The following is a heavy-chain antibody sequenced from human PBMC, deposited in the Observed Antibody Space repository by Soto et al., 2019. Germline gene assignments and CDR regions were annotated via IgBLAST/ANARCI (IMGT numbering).Heavy chain of an antibody. CDR3: ARNEVGWFGPVPNYYYYGMDV. Sequence: ASVKVSCKASGYTFTSYGISWVRQAPGQGLEWMGWISAYNGNTNYAQKLQGRVAMTTDTSTSTAYMELRSLRSDDTAVYYCARNEVGWFGPVPNYYYYGMDVWGQVTTVTVSS. J-gene: IGHJ6*02. V-gene: IGHV1-18*01. CDR1: GYTFTSYG. CDR2: ISAYNGNT. D-gene: IGHD3-10*01.